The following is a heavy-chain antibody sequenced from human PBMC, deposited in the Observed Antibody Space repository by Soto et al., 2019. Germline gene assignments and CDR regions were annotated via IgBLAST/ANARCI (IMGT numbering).Heavy chain of an antibody. J-gene: IGHJ6*02. CDR3: ASPKVTGRWYYGMDV. D-gene: IGHD2-15*01. V-gene: IGHV5-51*01. CDR2: IYPGDSDT. Sequence: GESLKISCKGSGYCFTSYWIGWVRQMPGKGLECMGIIYPGDSDTRYSPSFQGQVTISADKSISTAYLQWSSLKASDTAMYYCASPKVTGRWYYGMDVWGQGTTVTVSS. CDR1: GYCFTSYW.